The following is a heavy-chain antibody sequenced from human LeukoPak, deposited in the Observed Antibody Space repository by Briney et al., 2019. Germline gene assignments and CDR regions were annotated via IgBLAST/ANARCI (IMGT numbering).Heavy chain of an antibody. CDR2: IYYSGST. Sequence: NTSETLSLTCTVSGGSISSYYWSWIRQPPGKGLEWIGYIYYSGSTNYNPSLKSRGTISVDTSKNQFSLKLSSVTAADTAVYYCARDGYSDAFDIWGQGIMVTVSS. CDR1: GGSISSYY. J-gene: IGHJ3*02. CDR3: ARDGYSDAFDI. D-gene: IGHD5-24*01. V-gene: IGHV4-59*01.